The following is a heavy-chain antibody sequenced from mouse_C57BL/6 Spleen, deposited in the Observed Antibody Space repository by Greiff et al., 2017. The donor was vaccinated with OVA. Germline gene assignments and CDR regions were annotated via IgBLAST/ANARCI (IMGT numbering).Heavy chain of an antibody. CDR1: GYTFTSYW. CDR2: IDPSDSYT. CDR3: ARNYGMDY. D-gene: IGHD1-1*01. J-gene: IGHJ2*01. V-gene: IGHV1-50*01. Sequence: QVQLKQPGAELVKPGASVKLSCKASGYTFTSYWMQWVKQRPGQGLEWIGEIDPSDSYTNYNQKFKGKATLTVDTSSSTAYMQLSSLTSEDAAVEYCARNYGMDYWGQGTTLTVSS.